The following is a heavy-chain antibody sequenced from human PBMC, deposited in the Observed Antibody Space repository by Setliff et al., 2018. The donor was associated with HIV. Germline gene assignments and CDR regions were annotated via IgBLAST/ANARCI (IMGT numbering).Heavy chain of an antibody. CDR2: IHYTGNT. Sequence: SETLSLTCTVSGGSITSTTYYWGWIRQPPGKGLEWIGTIHYTGNTYHNPSLKSRVTISVEASKNQISLKLTAVTAADSAVYYCAREGDGIDFWGHGTLVTVSS. CDR1: GGSITSTTYY. J-gene: IGHJ4*01. V-gene: IGHV4-39*02. CDR3: AREGDGIDF. D-gene: IGHD2-21*02.